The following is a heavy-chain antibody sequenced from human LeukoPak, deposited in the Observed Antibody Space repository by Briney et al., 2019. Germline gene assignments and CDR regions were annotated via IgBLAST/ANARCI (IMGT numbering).Heavy chain of an antibody. CDR2: ISSNGGST. D-gene: IGHD5-18*01. J-gene: IGHJ3*02. CDR1: GLTFSSYS. CDR3: ARDLGYSYGSYAFDI. Sequence: GGSLRLSCAASGLTFSSYSMNWVRQAPGKGLEYVSAISSNGGSTYYANSVKGRFTISRDNSKNTLYLQMGSLRAEDMAVYYCARDLGYSYGSYAFDIWGQGTMVTVSS. V-gene: IGHV3-64*01.